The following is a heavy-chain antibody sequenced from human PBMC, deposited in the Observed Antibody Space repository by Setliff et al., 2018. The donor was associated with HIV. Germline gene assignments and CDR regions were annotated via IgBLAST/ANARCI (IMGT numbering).Heavy chain of an antibody. CDR1: GDSISSGDYY. V-gene: IGHV4-30-4*02. CDR3: TRRGADSYYPRPLDV. D-gene: IGHD3-10*01. CDR2: IYYSGST. J-gene: IGHJ6*04. Sequence: SETLSLTCTVSGDSISSGDYYWSWIRQPPGKGLEWIGYIYYSGSTYYNPSLKSHSTMSLDTSKNQFSLRLNSVTAADTAIYYCTRRGADSYYPRPLDVWGKGTTVTVSS.